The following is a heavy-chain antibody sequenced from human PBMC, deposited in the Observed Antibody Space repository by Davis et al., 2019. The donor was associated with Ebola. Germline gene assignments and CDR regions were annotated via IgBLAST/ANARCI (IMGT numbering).Heavy chain of an antibody. J-gene: IGHJ6*02. CDR2: ISGSGGRT. D-gene: IGHD6-13*01. V-gene: IGHV3-23*01. CDR1: GFTSSSYA. Sequence: PGGSLRLSCAASGFTSSSYAMSWVRQAPGEGLEWVSAISGSGGRTYYADSVKGRFTISRDNSKNTLYLQMNSLRAEDTAVYYCAKDLSIAAAGTFGMDVWGQGTTVTVSS. CDR3: AKDLSIAAAGTFGMDV.